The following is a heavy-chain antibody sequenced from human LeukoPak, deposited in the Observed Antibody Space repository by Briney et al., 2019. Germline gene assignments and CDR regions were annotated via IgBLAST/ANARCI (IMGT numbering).Heavy chain of an antibody. V-gene: IGHV3-7*01. D-gene: IGHD3-3*01. CDR2: IKQDGSEK. CDR1: GFTFSSYW. Sequence: GGSLRLSCAASGFTFSSYWMSWVRQAPGKGLEWVANIKQDGSEKYYVGSVKGRFTISRDNAKNSLYLQMNSLRAEDTAVYYCARRILSGAFDAFDIWGQGTMVTVSS. CDR3: ARRILSGAFDAFDI. J-gene: IGHJ3*02.